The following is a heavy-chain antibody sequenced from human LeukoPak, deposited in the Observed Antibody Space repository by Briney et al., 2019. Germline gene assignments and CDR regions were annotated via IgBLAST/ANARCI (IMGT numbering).Heavy chain of an antibody. Sequence: ASVKVSCKASGYTFTVYYMHWVRQAPGQGLEWMGWINPNSGGTNYAQKFQGRVTMTRDTSISTAYMELSRLRSDDTAVYYCARDPWAARLEATLPDYWGQGTLVTVSS. D-gene: IGHD1-26*01. J-gene: IGHJ4*02. V-gene: IGHV1-2*02. CDR2: INPNSGGT. CDR3: ARDPWAARLEATLPDY. CDR1: GYTFTVYY.